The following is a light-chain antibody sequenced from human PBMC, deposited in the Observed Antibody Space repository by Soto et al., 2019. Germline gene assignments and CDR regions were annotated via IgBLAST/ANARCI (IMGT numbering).Light chain of an antibody. CDR1: QSIRNN. CDR2: GAS. Sequence: DIVMTQSPGTLSVSPGERATLSCRASQSIRNNLAWYQHKPGQAPRLLIYGASTGATGVPARFSGSGSGTEFTLTISSXXXXDFAAYYCQQYNNXXRTFGXGT. J-gene: IGKJ1*01. CDR3: QQYNNXXRT. V-gene: IGKV3-15*01.